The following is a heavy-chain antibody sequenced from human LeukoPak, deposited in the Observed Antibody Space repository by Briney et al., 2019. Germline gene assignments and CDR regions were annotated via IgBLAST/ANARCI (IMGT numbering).Heavy chain of an antibody. CDR3: AREYTDYYYDRDV. Sequence: GSSVTVSCKASGGTFRSYAISWVRQAPGQGLAWMGGIIPIFGTAHYAQNFQGRVTIPTDESTSTAYMELSSLRSEDTAVYCCAREYTDYYYDRDVWGKGTTVTVSS. CDR1: GGTFRSYA. D-gene: IGHD5-18*01. CDR2: IIPIFGTA. V-gene: IGHV1-69*05. J-gene: IGHJ6*03.